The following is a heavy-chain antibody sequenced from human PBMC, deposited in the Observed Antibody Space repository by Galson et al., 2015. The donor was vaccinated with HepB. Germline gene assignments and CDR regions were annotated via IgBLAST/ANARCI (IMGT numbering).Heavy chain of an antibody. V-gene: IGHV3-20*04. D-gene: IGHD3-10*01. J-gene: IGHJ6*02. CDR2: INWNGGST. CDR3: ARSVSALVRGVDYFYGMDV. Sequence: SLRLSCAASGFTFDDYGMSWVRQAPGEGLEWVSGINWNGGSTGYADSAKGRFTTSRDNAKNSLYLQMNSLRAEDTALYYCARSVSALVRGVDYFYGMDVWGQGTTVTVSS. CDR1: GFTFDDYG.